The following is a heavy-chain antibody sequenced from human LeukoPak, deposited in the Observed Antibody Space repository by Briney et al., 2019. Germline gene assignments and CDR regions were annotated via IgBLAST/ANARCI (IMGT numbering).Heavy chain of an antibody. Sequence: ASVKVSCKASGYTFTGYYMHWVRQAPGQGLEWMGWLNPNSGGTNYAQKFQGRVTMTRDTSISTAYMELSRLRSDDTAVYYCARGPKYNWNYVVGWFDPWGQGTLVTVSS. V-gene: IGHV1-2*02. CDR1: GYTFTGYY. CDR3: ARGPKYNWNYVVGWFDP. CDR2: LNPNSGGT. J-gene: IGHJ5*02. D-gene: IGHD1-7*01.